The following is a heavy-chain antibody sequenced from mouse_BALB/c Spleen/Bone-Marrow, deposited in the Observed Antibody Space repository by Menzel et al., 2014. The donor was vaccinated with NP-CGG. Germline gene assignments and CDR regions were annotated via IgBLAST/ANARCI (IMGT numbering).Heavy chain of an antibody. D-gene: IGHD2-14*01. Sequence: VQLQQSGAELAKPGASVKMSCRASGYTFTSYWMHWVKQRPGQGLEWIGYINPSTGYTEYNQKFKDKATLTADKSSSTAYMQLSSLTSEDSAVYYCARPYRYGYYAMVYWGQGTSVTVSS. CDR2: INPSTGYT. CDR1: GYTFTSYW. J-gene: IGHJ4*01. V-gene: IGHV1-7*01. CDR3: ARPYRYGYYAMVY.